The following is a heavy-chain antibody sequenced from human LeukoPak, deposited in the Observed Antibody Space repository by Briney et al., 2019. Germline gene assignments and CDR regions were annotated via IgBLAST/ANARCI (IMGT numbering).Heavy chain of an antibody. CDR1: GFAFSSYD. J-gene: IGHJ4*02. V-gene: IGHV3-13*01. D-gene: IGHD1-26*01. Sequence: GGSLRLSCAASGFAFSSYDMHWVRQVSGNGLELVSAIGHAGDTYYADSVKGIFNISRENAKNYFFPQMNSLRAGDTAVYFCAALGDSIYWGQGTLVTVSS. CDR3: AALGDSIY. CDR2: IGHAGDT.